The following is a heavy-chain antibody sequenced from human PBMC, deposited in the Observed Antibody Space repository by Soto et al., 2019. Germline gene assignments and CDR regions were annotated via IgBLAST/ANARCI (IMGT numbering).Heavy chain of an antibody. CDR1: GGSFSGYH. Sequence: SETLSLTCGVSGGSFSGYHWSGIRQPPGKGLEWIGEINHSGSTNYNPSLKSRVTISVDTSKNQFSLKLSSVTAADTAVYYCARLGRFLEWSPPLTYSGQGTLVTVSS. J-gene: IGHJ4*02. V-gene: IGHV4-34*01. CDR3: ARLGRFLEWSPPLTY. CDR2: INHSGST. D-gene: IGHD3-3*01.